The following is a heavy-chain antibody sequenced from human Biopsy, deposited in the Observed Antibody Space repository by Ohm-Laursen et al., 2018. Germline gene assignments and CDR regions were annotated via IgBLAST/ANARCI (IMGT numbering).Heavy chain of an antibody. V-gene: IGHV4-34*01. J-gene: IGHJ4*02. Sequence: SDTLSLICAVYGGSFSGYYWGWIRQPPGKGLEWIGEINHSGSTNYNPSLKSRVTISVDTSKNQFSLKLSSVTAADTAVYYCARGRLRAVARFDYWGQGTLVTVSS. D-gene: IGHD6-19*01. CDR3: ARGRLRAVARFDY. CDR1: GGSFSGYY. CDR2: INHSGST.